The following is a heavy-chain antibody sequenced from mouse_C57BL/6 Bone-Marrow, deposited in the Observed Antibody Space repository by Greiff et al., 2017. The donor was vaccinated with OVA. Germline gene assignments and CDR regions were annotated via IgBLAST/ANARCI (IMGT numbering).Heavy chain of an antibody. Sequence: QVQLKQSGPGLVQPSQSLSITCTVSGFSLTSYGVHWVRQPPGQGLEWLGVIWSGGSADYNAAFISSLSISKDNSKSQVFFKMNSLQADDTAIYYCAKKDGYYGYFDVWGTGTTVTVSS. CDR1: GFSLTSYG. CDR3: AKKDGYYGYFDV. J-gene: IGHJ1*03. V-gene: IGHV2-4*01. D-gene: IGHD2-3*01. CDR2: IWSGGSA.